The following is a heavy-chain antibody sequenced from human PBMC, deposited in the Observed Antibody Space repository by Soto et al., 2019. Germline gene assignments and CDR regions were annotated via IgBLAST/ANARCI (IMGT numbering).Heavy chain of an antibody. CDR1: GYSFTSYW. CDR3: ARQGSSSSISWFDP. D-gene: IGHD6-6*01. CDR2: IYPGDSDT. V-gene: IGHV5-51*01. J-gene: IGHJ5*02. Sequence: SGYSFTSYWIGWVRHVPGKGLEWMGIIYPGDSDTRYSPSFQGQVTISADKSITTAYLQWSSLKASDTAMYYCARQGSSSSISWFDPWGQGTLVTVSS.